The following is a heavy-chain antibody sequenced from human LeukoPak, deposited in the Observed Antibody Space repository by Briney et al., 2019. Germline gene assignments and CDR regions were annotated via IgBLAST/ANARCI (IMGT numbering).Heavy chain of an antibody. D-gene: IGHD6-19*01. V-gene: IGHV4-59*12. CDR2: IYYSGST. Sequence: SETLSLTCTVSGGSISSCYWSWIRQPPGKGLEWIGYIYYSGSTNYNPSLKSRVTISVDTSKNQFSLKLSSVTAADTAVYYCARGRQWLVRGLIDYWGQGTLVTVSS. CDR1: GGSISSCY. J-gene: IGHJ4*02. CDR3: ARGRQWLVRGLIDY.